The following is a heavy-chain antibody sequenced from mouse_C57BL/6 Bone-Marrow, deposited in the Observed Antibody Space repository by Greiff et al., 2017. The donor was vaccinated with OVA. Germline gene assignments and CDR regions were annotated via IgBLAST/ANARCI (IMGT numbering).Heavy chain of an antibody. CDR1: GYAFTNYL. V-gene: IGHV1-54*01. CDR3: ARPFYYGSRRSYYFDY. CDR2: INPGSGGT. Sequence: QVQLQQSGAELVRPGTSVKVSCKASGYAFTNYLIEWVKQRPGQGLEWIGVINPGSGGTNYNEKFKGKATLTADKSSSTAYMQLSSLTSEYSAVYFCARPFYYGSRRSYYFDYWGQGTTLTVSS. D-gene: IGHD1-1*01. J-gene: IGHJ2*01.